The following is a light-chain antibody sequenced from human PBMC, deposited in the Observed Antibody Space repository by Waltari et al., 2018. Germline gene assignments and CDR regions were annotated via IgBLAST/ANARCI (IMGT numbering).Light chain of an antibody. J-gene: IGLJ3*02. V-gene: IGLV2-14*01. Sequence: QSALTQPASVSGSPGQSITISCTGTRSDVGGYNYVSWYQQHPGKAPKLMIYEVSNRPSGVSNRFSGSKSGNTASLTISGLQAEDEADYYCSSYTSSSTQVFGGGTKLTVL. CDR2: EVS. CDR3: SSYTSSSTQV. CDR1: RSDVGGYNY.